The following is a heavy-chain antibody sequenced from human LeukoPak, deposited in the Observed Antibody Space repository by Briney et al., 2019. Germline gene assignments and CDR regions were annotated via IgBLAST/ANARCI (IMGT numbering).Heavy chain of an antibody. J-gene: IGHJ4*02. CDR2: IKQDGSEK. CDR1: GFTFTSHW. D-gene: IGHD5-24*01. CDR3: ARAERWLQCFDY. V-gene: IGHV3-7*04. Sequence: PGGSLRLSCAASGFTFTSHWMSWVRQAPGKGLEWVANIKQDGSEKYYVDSVKGRFTISRDNAKNSLYLQMNSLRAEDTAVYYCARAERWLQCFDYWGQGTLVTVSS.